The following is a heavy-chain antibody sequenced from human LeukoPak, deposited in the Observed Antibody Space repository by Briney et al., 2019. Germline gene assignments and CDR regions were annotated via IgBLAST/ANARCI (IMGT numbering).Heavy chain of an antibody. Sequence: GESLQISCQGSGYRFTSYWIGWVRQMPGKGLEWMGIIYPGDSDTRYSPSFQGQVTISADKSISTAYLQWSSLKASDTAMYYCARHGTTTDYYYFDYWGQGTLVTVSS. V-gene: IGHV5-51*01. D-gene: IGHD1-7*01. J-gene: IGHJ4*02. CDR3: ARHGTTTDYYYFDY. CDR2: IYPGDSDT. CDR1: GYRFTSYW.